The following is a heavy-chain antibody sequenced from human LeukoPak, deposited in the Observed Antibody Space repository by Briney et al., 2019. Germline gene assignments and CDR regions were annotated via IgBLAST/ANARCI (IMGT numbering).Heavy chain of an antibody. Sequence: SETLSLTCTVSGGSISSSSHYWGWIRQPPGKGLEWIGSIYYSGSTYYNPSLKSRVTISVDTSKNQFSLKLSSVTAADTAVYYCARAADWLLDYWGQGTLVTVSS. V-gene: IGHV4-39*01. CDR3: ARAADWLLDY. D-gene: IGHD3-9*01. CDR2: IYYSGST. J-gene: IGHJ4*02. CDR1: GGSISSSSHY.